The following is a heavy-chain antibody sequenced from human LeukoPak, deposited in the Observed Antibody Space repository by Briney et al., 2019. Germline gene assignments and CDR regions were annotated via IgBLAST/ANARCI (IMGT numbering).Heavy chain of an antibody. CDR2: IDPGDSDT. Sequence: GESLQISCQASGYSFTSSWIGWARQMPGKGLEWMAIIDPGDSDTRYSPSFQGQVTISADKSISTVYLQWGSLKASDTAMYYCARQPGAGWFDPWGQGTLVTVSS. J-gene: IGHJ5*02. V-gene: IGHV5-51*01. CDR1: GYSFTSSW. D-gene: IGHD3-10*01. CDR3: ARQPGAGWFDP.